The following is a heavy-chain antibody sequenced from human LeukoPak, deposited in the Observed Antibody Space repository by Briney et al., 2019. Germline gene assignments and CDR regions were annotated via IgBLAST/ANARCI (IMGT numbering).Heavy chain of an antibody. J-gene: IGHJ4*02. CDR3: VRTPPNWGADF. CDR2: INPSGGST. CDR1: GYTFTSYY. V-gene: IGHV1-46*01. Sequence: ASVKVSCKASGYTFTSYYMHWVRQAPGQGLGWMGIINPSGGSTSYAQKFQGRVTMTRDTSTGTAYLELSSLRSEDSAVYYCVRTPPNWGADFWGQGTLVTVSS. D-gene: IGHD7-27*01.